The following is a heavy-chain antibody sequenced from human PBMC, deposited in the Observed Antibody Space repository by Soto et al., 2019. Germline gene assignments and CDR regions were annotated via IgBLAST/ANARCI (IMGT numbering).Heavy chain of an antibody. J-gene: IGHJ4*02. CDR1: GGSVSSGNYY. CDR2: IYYSGST. V-gene: IGHV4-61*01. CDR3: ARHNYYDSSGPSFDY. Sequence: PSETLSLTCTVSGGSVSSGNYYWSWIRQPPGKVLEWIGYIYYSGSTNYYPSLKSRVTISLDTSKNQFSLKLSSVTAADTAVYYCARHNYYDSSGPSFDYWGQGTLVTVS. D-gene: IGHD3-22*01.